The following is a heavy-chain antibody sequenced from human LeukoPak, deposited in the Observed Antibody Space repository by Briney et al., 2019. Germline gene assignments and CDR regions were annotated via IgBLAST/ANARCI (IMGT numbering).Heavy chain of an antibody. CDR2: IKEDGSEK. Sequence: GGSLRLSCAASGFTVSSYSMTWVRQAPGKGLEWVANIKEDGSEKYYVDSVEGRLTISRDNAKSSLYLQMNSVRAGDTAGYYCARDCLRVAEDLDYWGQGTLVTVSS. CDR1: GFTVSSYS. CDR3: ARDCLRVAEDLDY. D-gene: IGHD6-19*01. V-gene: IGHV3-7*01. J-gene: IGHJ4*02.